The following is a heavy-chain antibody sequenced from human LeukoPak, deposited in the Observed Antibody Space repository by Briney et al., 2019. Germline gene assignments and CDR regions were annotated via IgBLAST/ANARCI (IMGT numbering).Heavy chain of an antibody. V-gene: IGHV4-38-2*01. J-gene: IGHJ4*02. CDR1: GYSISSGFY. Sequence: SETLSLTCAVSGYSISSGFYWGWIRPPPGKGLEWIGTIYHSGSTYYKPSLKSRVTISVDTSKNQFSLKLSSVTAADTAVYYCARQGPYCGGDCSNYFDYWGQGTQVTVSS. CDR3: ARQGPYCGGDCSNYFDY. CDR2: IYHSGST. D-gene: IGHD2-21*01.